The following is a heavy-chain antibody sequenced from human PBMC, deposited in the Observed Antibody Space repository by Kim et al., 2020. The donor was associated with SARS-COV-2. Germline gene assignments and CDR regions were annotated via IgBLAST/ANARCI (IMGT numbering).Heavy chain of an antibody. CDR2: IRSKAYGGTT. V-gene: IGHV3-49*03. CDR3: TRSPGDYYDSSGYYYVYYYGMDV. J-gene: IGHJ6*02. CDR1: GFTFGDYA. D-gene: IGHD3-22*01. Sequence: GGSLRLSCTASGFTFGDYAMSWFRQAPGKGLEWVGFIRSKAYGGTTEYAASVKGRFTISRDDSKGIAYLQMNSLKTEDTAVYYWTRSPGDYYDSSGYYYVYYYGMDVWGQGTTVTVSS.